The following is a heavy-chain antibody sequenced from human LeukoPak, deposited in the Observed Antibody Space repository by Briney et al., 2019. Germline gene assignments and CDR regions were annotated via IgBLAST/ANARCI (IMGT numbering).Heavy chain of an antibody. CDR2: INSDGGGA. CDR1: GFTFSSYS. CDR3: ARDVPHNWFDT. Sequence: PGGSLRLSCAASGFTFSSYSMNWVRQAPGKGLVWISRINSDGGGAIYADSVKGRFTVSRDNAKNTLYLQMNSLRAEDTAVYYCARDVPHNWFDTWGRGTLVTVSS. V-gene: IGHV3-74*01. J-gene: IGHJ5*02.